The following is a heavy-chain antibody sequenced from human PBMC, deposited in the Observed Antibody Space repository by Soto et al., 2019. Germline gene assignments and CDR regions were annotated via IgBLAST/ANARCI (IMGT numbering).Heavy chain of an antibody. D-gene: IGHD3-16*01. Sequence: GGSLRLSCAASGFTFSSYAMSWVRQAPGKGLECVSTISGSGGTTYYADSVKGRFTISKDKSKRTLFLQMNSLRVDDTAVYYCARDGWGSNWYFDLWGRGTLVTVS. V-gene: IGHV3-23*01. CDR1: GFTFSSYA. CDR2: ISGSGGTT. J-gene: IGHJ2*01. CDR3: ARDGWGSNWYFDL.